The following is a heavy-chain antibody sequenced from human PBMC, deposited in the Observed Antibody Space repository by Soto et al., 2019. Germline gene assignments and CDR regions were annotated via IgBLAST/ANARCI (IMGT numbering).Heavy chain of an antibody. CDR1: GFTFSSYA. CDR2: ISGSGGST. D-gene: IGHD2-8*01. V-gene: IGHV3-23*01. CDR3: AKDALRDCTNGVCRFF. Sequence: EVQLLESGGGLVQPGGSLRLSCAASGFTFSSYAMSWVRQAPGKGLEWVSAISGSGGSTYYAYSVKGRFTISRDNSKNPRYLQMNCLRDEDAAVYYCAKDALRDCTNGVCRFFWGHETLVTVSP. J-gene: IGHJ4*01.